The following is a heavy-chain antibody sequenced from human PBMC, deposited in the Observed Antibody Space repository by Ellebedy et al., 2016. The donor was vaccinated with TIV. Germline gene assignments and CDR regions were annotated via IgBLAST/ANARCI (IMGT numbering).Heavy chain of an antibody. CDR3: ARDPGILTGFDY. CDR2: ISYDGSNK. D-gene: IGHD3-9*01. V-gene: IGHV3-30-3*01. J-gene: IGHJ4*02. CDR1: GFTFSSYA. Sequence: GESLKISCAASGFTFSSYAMHWVRQAPGKGLEWVAVISYDGSNKYYADSVKGRFTISRDNSKNTLYLQMNSLRAEDTAVYYCARDPGILTGFDYWGQGTLVTVSS.